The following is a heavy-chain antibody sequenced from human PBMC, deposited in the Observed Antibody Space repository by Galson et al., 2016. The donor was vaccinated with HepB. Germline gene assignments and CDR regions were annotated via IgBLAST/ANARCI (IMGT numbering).Heavy chain of an antibody. CDR2: IDWDDDK. J-gene: IGHJ6*02. CDR3: ARTTYYYYSGNYYQVPKSSGYYYGVNV. V-gene: IGHV2-70*01. D-gene: IGHD3-10*01. Sequence: PALVTPTQTLTLTCTFSGFSLRTSGMCVTWIRQPPGKALEWLALIDWDDDKYYSTSLKTRLTISKDTSKNQVVLTMTNMDPVDTATYYCARTTYYYYSGNYYQVPKSSGYYYGVNVWGQGTTVTVSS. CDR1: GFSLRTSGMC.